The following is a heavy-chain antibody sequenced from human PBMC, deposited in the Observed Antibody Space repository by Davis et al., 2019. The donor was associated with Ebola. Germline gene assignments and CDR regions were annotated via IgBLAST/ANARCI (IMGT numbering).Heavy chain of an antibody. D-gene: IGHD1-1*01. CDR3: APELGGTGHLQY. Sequence: ASVKVSCKASGYTFTGYYIHWVRQAPGQGLAWMGLINPGGSGTNYAQTFQGRVTMTGDTSTNTVYMELSSLRSEDTAVYYCAPELGGTGHLQYWGQGTLVTVSS. V-gene: IGHV1-46*03. CDR1: GYTFTGYY. J-gene: IGHJ4*02. CDR2: INPGGSGT.